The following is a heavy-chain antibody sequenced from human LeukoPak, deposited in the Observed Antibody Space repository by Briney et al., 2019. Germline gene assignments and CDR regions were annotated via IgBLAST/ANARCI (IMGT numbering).Heavy chain of an antibody. CDR3: ARPEGHYDILTGGSLDY. V-gene: IGHV5-51*01. CDR1: GHSFTSYW. J-gene: IGHJ4*02. Sequence: GESLKISCKGSGHSFTSYWIGWVRQMPGKGLEWMGIIYPGDSDTRYSPSFQGQVTISADKSISTAYLQWSSLKASDTAMYYCARPEGHYDILTGGSLDYWGQGTLVTASS. D-gene: IGHD3-9*01. CDR2: IYPGDSDT.